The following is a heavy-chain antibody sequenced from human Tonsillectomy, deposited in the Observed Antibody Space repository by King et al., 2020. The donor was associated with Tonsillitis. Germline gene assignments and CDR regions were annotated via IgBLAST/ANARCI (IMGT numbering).Heavy chain of an antibody. CDR1: GFTFSSYG. J-gene: IGHJ4*02. CDR3: AKVGEHCTNGVCFDY. V-gene: IGHV3-30*18. D-gene: IGHD2-8*01. Sequence: VQLVESGGGVVQPGRSLRLSCAASGFTFSSYGMHWVRQAPGKGLEWVAVISYDGSNKYYADSVKGRFTISRDNSKNTVFLQMNSLRAEDTALYYCAKVGEHCTNGVCFDYWGQGTLVTVSS. CDR2: ISYDGSNK.